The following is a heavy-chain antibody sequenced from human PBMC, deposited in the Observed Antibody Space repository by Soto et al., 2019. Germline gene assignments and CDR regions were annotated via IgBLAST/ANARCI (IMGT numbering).Heavy chain of an antibody. CDR3: AKRRGAGGHFDC. CDR2: VSIGGST. CDR1: GFTFSSYA. Sequence: GGSLRLSCAASGFTFSSYAMGWARQGPGKGLEWVAVVSIGGSTHYADSVRGRFTISRDNSKNTLSLQMNSLTAEDTAVYFCAKRRGAGGHFDCWGQGALVTVSS. V-gene: IGHV3-23*01. D-gene: IGHD2-15*01. J-gene: IGHJ4*02.